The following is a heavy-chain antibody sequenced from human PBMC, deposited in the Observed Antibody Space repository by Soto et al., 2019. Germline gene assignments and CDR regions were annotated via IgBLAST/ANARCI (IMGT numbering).Heavy chain of an antibody. CDR1: GGTISSGGYY. V-gene: IGHV4-31*03. CDR3: ARESGGNWNYFDY. Sequence: PSETLSLTCTVSGGTISSGGYYWSWIRQHPGKGLEWIGYIYYSGSTYYNPSLKSRVTISVDTSKNQFSLKLSSVTAADTAVYYCARESGGNWNYFDYWGQGTLVTVSS. D-gene: IGHD1-1*01. J-gene: IGHJ4*02. CDR2: IYYSGST.